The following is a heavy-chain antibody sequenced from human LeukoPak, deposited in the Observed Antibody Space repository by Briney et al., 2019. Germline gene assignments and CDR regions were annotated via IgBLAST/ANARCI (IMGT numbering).Heavy chain of an antibody. CDR1: GGTFSSYA. CDR2: VIPIFGTA. J-gene: IGHJ4*02. CDR3: ARDGYSSSWYDY. V-gene: IGHV1-69*13. Sequence: SVKVSCKASGGTFSSYAISWVRQAPGQGLEWMGGVIPIFGTANYAQKFQGRVTITADESTSTAYMELSSLRSEDTAVYYCARDGYSSSWYDYWGQGTLVTVSS. D-gene: IGHD6-13*01.